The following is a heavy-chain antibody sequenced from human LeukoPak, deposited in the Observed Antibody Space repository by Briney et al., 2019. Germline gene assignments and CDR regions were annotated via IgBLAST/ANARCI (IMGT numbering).Heavy chain of an antibody. CDR2: INHSGST. V-gene: IGHV4-34*01. CDR3: ARQADSSGYHHYYYYMDV. Sequence: PSETLSLTCAVYGGSFSGYYWSWIRQPPGKGLEWIGEINHSGSTNYNPSLKSRVTISVDTSKNQFSLKLSSVTAADTAVYYCARQADSSGYHHYYYYMDVWGKGTTVTISS. D-gene: IGHD3-22*01. J-gene: IGHJ6*03. CDR1: GGSFSGYY.